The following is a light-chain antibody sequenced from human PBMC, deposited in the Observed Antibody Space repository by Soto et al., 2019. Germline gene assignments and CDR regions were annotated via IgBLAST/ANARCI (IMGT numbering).Light chain of an antibody. V-gene: IGKV3-15*01. Sequence: EIVLTQSPATLSVSPGERATLSCRATETVSTNLAWFQRKAGQPPRLLIYGSSTRATGVPDRFSGSGSGTEFALIISSLQSEDVAVYYCQQYSNWPPAITFGQGTRQEIK. J-gene: IGKJ5*01. CDR1: ETVSTN. CDR2: GSS. CDR3: QQYSNWPPAIT.